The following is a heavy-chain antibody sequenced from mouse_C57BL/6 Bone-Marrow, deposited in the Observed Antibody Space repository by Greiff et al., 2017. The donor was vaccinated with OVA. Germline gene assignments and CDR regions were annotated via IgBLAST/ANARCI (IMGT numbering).Heavy chain of an antibody. V-gene: IGHV1-47*01. Sequence: QVQLKESGAELVKPGASVKMSCKASGYTFTTYPIEWMKQNHGKSLEWIGNFHPYNDDTKYNEKFKGKATLTVEKSSSTVYVELSRLTSDDSAVYYCARGNYPYYAMDYWGQGTSVTVSS. D-gene: IGHD2-1*01. J-gene: IGHJ4*01. CDR1: GYTFTTYP. CDR3: ARGNYPYYAMDY. CDR2: FHPYNDDT.